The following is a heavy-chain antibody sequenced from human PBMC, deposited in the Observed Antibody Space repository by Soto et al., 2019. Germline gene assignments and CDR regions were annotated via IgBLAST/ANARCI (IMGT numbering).Heavy chain of an antibody. V-gene: IGHV3-23*01. J-gene: IGHJ4*02. Sequence: EVQLLESGGGLVQPGGSLRLSCAASGFTFSSYAMSWVHQAPGKGLEWVSAISGSGGSTYYADSVKGRFTISRDNSKNTLYLQMNSLRAEDTAVYYCAKDAALQGYCSSTSCYVYWGQGTLVTVSS. CDR1: GFTFSSYA. CDR2: ISGSGGST. CDR3: AKDAALQGYCSSTSCYVY. D-gene: IGHD2-2*01.